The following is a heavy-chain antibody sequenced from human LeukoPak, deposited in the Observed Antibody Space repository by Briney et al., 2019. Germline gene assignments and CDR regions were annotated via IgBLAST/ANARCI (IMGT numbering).Heavy chain of an antibody. Sequence: GGSLRLSCAASGFAFRDYAMSWFRQAPGKGLEWIGLITLGIYGAPTQYAASVRGRFTISRDDSRSITYLQMSSLRTEDTAVYYCTRDNYADDRRDAFDLWGQGTMVTVSS. J-gene: IGHJ3*01. D-gene: IGHD2-2*01. CDR1: GFAFRDYA. CDR2: ITLGIYGAPT. CDR3: TRDNYADDRRDAFDL. V-gene: IGHV3-49*03.